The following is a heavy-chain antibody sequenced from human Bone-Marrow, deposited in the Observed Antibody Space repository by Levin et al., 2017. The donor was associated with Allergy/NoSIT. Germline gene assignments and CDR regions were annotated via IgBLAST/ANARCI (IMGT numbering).Heavy chain of an antibody. D-gene: IGHD1-1*01. J-gene: IGHJ4*02. CDR3: AREGQLGLADNLDK. V-gene: IGHV1-2*02. CDR1: GYSFSGHH. CDR2: INPKSGGT. Sequence: ASVKVSCKASGYSFSGHHMHWVRQAPGQGLEWMGWINPKSGGTNYAPKFQGRVTMTSDTYINTAYMELRRLRSNDTALYFCAREGQLGLADNLDKWGQGTLVTVSS.